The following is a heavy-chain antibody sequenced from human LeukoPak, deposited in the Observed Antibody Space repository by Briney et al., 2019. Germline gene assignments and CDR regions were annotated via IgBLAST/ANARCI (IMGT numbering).Heavy chain of an antibody. CDR2: IYPSDSDT. CDR1: GYSFTSYW. Sequence: GESLKISCKGSGYSFTSYWIGWVRRVPGKGLEWMGIIYPSDSDTTYSPSFQGQVTISADKSISTAYLQWSSLKASDTAMYYCARWAVPEYYFDYWGQGTLVTVSS. D-gene: IGHD2/OR15-2a*01. V-gene: IGHV5-51*01. J-gene: IGHJ4*02. CDR3: ARWAVPEYYFDY.